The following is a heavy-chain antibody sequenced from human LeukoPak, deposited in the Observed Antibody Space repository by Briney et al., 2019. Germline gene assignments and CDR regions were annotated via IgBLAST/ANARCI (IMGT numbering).Heavy chain of an antibody. CDR2: IYYSGTT. V-gene: IGHV4-31*03. CDR1: GGSISGAYY. CDR3: ARDKVTAMGYYFDY. D-gene: IGHD5-18*01. Sequence: SETLSLTCSVSGGSISGAYYWSWIRQHPGKGLEYFGYIYYSGTTYYNPSLQSRVTISVDTSKNQFSLKLNSVTAADTAVYYCARDKVTAMGYYFDYWGQGTLVTVSS. J-gene: IGHJ4*02.